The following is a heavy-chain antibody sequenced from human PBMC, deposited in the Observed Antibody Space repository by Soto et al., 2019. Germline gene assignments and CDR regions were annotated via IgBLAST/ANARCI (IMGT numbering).Heavy chain of an antibody. Sequence: QVQLVQSGAEVKKPGSSVKVSCKASGVTFSSYSINWVRQAPGQGLEWMGEIIPIFGTANYAQKFQGRVTITADESTSTAYMGLISLRSEETAVYYCERDGERHSGRTDYWGQGTLVNVSS. V-gene: IGHV1-69*01. D-gene: IGHD2-21*01. CDR3: ERDGERHSGRTDY. J-gene: IGHJ4*02. CDR1: GVTFSSYS. CDR2: IIPIFGTA.